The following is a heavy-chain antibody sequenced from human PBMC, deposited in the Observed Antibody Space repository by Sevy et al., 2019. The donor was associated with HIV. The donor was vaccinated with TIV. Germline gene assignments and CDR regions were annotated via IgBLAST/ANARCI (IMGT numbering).Heavy chain of an antibody. D-gene: IGHD3-22*01. Sequence: SETLSLTCTVSGGSISGHYWGWIRQSPGKGLEWIAYMYDSGSSNYNTSLRSRVTISVDTSKNQISLRLSSVTAADTAVYYCARGGALTYYDTSGFQNYFDSWGRGNLVTVSS. CDR1: GGSISGHY. CDR3: ARGGALTYYDTSGFQNYFDS. V-gene: IGHV4-59*11. CDR2: MYDSGSS. J-gene: IGHJ4*02.